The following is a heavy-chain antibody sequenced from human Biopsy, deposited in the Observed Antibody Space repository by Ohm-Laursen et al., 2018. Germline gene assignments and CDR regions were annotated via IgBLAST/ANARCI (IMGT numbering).Heavy chain of an antibody. V-gene: IGHV4-59*01. CDR2: IYYSGST. Sequence: SQTLSLTCTVSGGSISSDYWSWIRQTPGKGLEWIGYIYYSGSTSYNPSLKSRVTISVDTSKNQFSLRLNSVTAADTAVYYCARATNSTGWPYYYFYGMDVWGQGTTVTVS. CDR1: GGSISSDY. D-gene: IGHD2/OR15-2a*01. J-gene: IGHJ6*02. CDR3: ARATNSTGWPYYYFYGMDV.